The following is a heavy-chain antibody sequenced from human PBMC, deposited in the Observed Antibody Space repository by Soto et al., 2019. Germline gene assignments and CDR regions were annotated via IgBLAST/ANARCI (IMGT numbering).Heavy chain of an antibody. CDR1: GFTFSSYG. D-gene: IGHD5-18*01. J-gene: IGHJ3*02. CDR2: ISYDGSNK. CDR3: GREVREYIYGNDAFGI. V-gene: IGHV3-30*03. Sequence: GGSLRLSCAASGFTFSSYGMHWVRQAPGKGLEWVAVISYDGSNKQYAEAVKGQFAISRDNSKNTLYLQIYSLRAEDTAVYYCGREVREYIYGNDAFGIWGQGTMVTVSS.